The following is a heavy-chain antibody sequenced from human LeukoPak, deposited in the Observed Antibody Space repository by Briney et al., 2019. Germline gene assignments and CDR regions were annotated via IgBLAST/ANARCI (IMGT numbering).Heavy chain of an antibody. D-gene: IGHD6-13*01. CDR1: GFTFSSYA. J-gene: IGHJ4*02. V-gene: IGHV3-30-3*01. CDR3: ARPRYSSSWYGSNFDY. CDR2: ISYDGSNK. Sequence: GGSLRLSCAASGFTFSSYAMHWVRQALGKGLEWVAVISYDGSNKYYADSVKGRFTISRDNSKNTLYLQMNSLRAEDTAVYYCARPRYSSSWYGSNFDYWGQGTLVTVSS.